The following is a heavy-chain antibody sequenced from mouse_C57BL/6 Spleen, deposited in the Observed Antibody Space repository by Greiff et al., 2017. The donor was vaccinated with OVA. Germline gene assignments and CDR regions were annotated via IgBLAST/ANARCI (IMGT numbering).Heavy chain of an antibody. D-gene: IGHD1-1*01. Sequence: VHLVESGPELVKPGASGKISCKASGYAFGSSWMNGVKRSPGRGLEWIGRIYPGDGDTNYNGKFKGKATLTADKSSSTAYMQLSSLTSEDSAVYFCARWGITTVVATNYYAMDYWGQGTSVTVSS. CDR1: GYAFGSSW. V-gene: IGHV1-82*01. J-gene: IGHJ4*01. CDR3: ARWGITTVVATNYYAMDY. CDR2: IYPGDGDT.